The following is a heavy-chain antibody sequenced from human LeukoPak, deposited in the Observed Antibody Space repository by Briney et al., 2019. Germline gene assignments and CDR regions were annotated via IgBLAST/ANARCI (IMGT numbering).Heavy chain of an antibody. CDR3: ARKPTTSDAFDM. CDR1: GGSISSSNYY. D-gene: IGHD1-26*01. Sequence: PSETLSLTCTVSGGSISSSNYYWGWIRQPPGKGLEWIGSIHYSESTYYNPSLKSRVTISVDTSKNQFSLKLSSVTAADTAIYYCARKPTTSDAFDMWGQGTMVTVSS. J-gene: IGHJ3*02. V-gene: IGHV4-39*07. CDR2: IHYSEST.